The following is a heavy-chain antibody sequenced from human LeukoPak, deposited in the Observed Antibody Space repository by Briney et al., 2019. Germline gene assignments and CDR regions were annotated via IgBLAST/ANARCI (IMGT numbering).Heavy chain of an antibody. J-gene: IGHJ4*02. CDR3: AKGGHSSSWYLFDY. CDR1: GFTFSSYG. CDR2: IWYDGSNK. D-gene: IGHD6-13*01. V-gene: IGHV3-33*06. Sequence: GGSLRLSCAASGFTFSSYGMHWVRQAPGKGLEWVAVIWYDGSNKYYADSVKGRFTISRDNSKNTLYLQMNSLRAEDTAVYYCAKGGHSSSWYLFDYWGQGTLVTVSS.